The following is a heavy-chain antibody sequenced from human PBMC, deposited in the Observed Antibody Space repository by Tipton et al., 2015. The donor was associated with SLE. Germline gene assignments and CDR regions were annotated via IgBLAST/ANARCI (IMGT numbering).Heavy chain of an antibody. V-gene: IGHV3-30*02. Sequence: SLRLSCAASGFTFSSYAMSWVRQAPGKGLEWVAFIRYDGSNKYYADSVKGRFTISRDNSKNTLYLQMNSLRAEDTAVYYCARDLGGVGYYYYGMDVWGQGTTVTVSS. CDR1: GFTFSSYA. CDR3: ARDLGGVGYYYYGMDV. J-gene: IGHJ6*02. CDR2: IRYDGSNK. D-gene: IGHD6-25*01.